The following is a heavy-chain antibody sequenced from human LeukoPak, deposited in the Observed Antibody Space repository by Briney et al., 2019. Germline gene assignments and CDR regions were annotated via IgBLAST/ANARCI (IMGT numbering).Heavy chain of an antibody. CDR3: ARDTNSWYSAFDI. CDR1: GYTFTSYY. J-gene: IGHJ3*02. Sequence: ASVKVSCKASGYTFTSYYMHWVRQAPGQGLEWMGIISPSGGSTSYAQKFQGRVTMTRDTSTSTVYMELSSLRSEDTAVYYCARDTNSWYSAFDIWGQGTMVTVSS. CDR2: ISPSGGST. V-gene: IGHV1-46*01. D-gene: IGHD6-13*01.